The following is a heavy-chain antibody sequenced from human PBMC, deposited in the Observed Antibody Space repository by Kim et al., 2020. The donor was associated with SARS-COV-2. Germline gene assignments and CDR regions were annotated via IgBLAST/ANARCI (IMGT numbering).Heavy chain of an antibody. CDR2: MSFDGSDK. J-gene: IGHJ6*02. CDR3: AKDFPNSYGMDV. Sequence: LSLTCAASGFTFSTHAMHWVRQAPGKGLEWVAFMSFDGSDKHYADSVKGRFTMSRDNSKNTLYLQMNSLRAEDTAVYYCAKDFPNSYGMDVWGQGTTVTVSS. V-gene: IGHV3-30*18. D-gene: IGHD2-8*01. CDR1: GFTFSTHA.